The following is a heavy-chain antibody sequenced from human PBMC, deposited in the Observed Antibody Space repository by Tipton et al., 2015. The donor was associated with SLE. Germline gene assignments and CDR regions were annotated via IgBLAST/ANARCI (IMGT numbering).Heavy chain of an antibody. J-gene: IGHJ4*02. CDR3: ARGGVGATFDY. CDR1: GGTFNIYA. V-gene: IGHV1-69*05. Sequence: QLVQSGAEVKKPGSSVKVSCKASGGTFNIYAISWVRQAPGQGLEWMAGIIPIFGTANYAQMFQGRLTITTDESTSTAYMELSSLRSDDTAVYYCARGGVGATFDYWGQGTLVTVSS. CDR2: IIPIFGTA. D-gene: IGHD1-26*01.